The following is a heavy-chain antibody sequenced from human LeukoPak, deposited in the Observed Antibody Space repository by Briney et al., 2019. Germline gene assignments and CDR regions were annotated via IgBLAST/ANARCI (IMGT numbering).Heavy chain of an antibody. CDR3: ARGPLTGRWPDMGFDY. Sequence: GGSLRLSCAASGFTFSSYAMHWVRQAPGKGLEWVAVISYDGSNKYYADSVKGRFTISRDNSKNTLYLQMNSLRAEDTAVYYCARGPLTGRWPDMGFDYWGQGTLVTVSS. J-gene: IGHJ4*02. CDR1: GFTFSSYA. CDR2: ISYDGSNK. D-gene: IGHD5-24*01. V-gene: IGHV3-30-3*01.